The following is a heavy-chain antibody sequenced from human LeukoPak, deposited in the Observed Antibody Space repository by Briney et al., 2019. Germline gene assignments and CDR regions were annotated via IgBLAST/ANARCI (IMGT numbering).Heavy chain of an antibody. CDR1: GYTFAGYY. CDR3: ARGGEYEGNWFDP. J-gene: IGHJ5*02. V-gene: IGHV1-2*02. D-gene: IGHD2/OR15-2a*01. Sequence: ASVKVSCKASGYTFAGYYMHWVRQAPGQGLEWMGWINPNSGGTNYAQKFQGRVTMTRDTSISTAYMELSRLRSDDTAVYYCARGGEYEGNWFDPWGQGTLVTVSS. CDR2: INPNSGGT.